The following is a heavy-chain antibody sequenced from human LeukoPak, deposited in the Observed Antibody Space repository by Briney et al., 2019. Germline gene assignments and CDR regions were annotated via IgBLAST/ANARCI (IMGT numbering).Heavy chain of an antibody. Sequence: PSETLSLTCAVYGVSSSGYYWSWIRQPPGKGLEWIGEINHSGSTNYNPSLKSRVTISVDTSKNQFSLKLSSVTAADTAVYYCARKTHYYDSSGYYRGIDAFDIWGQGTMVTVSS. CDR1: GVSSSGYY. D-gene: IGHD3-22*01. CDR2: INHSGST. CDR3: ARKTHYYDSSGYYRGIDAFDI. J-gene: IGHJ3*02. V-gene: IGHV4-34*01.